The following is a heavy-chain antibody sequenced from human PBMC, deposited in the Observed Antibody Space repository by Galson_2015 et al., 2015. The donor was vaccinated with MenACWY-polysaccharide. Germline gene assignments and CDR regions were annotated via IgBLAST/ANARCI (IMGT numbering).Heavy chain of an antibody. V-gene: IGHV3-23*01. D-gene: IGHD6-13*01. J-gene: IGHJ6*02. CDR3: AKFKYSTSWSTTHGMDV. CDR2: IGTLYDT. Sequence: SLRLSCAASGITFSRNAMTWVRQAPGKGLEWISAIGTLYDTHYADSVRGRFTISRDNSKSMVYLQMTSLRAEDTAIYYCAKFKYSTSWSTTHGMDVWGQGTTVTVSS. CDR1: GITFSRNA.